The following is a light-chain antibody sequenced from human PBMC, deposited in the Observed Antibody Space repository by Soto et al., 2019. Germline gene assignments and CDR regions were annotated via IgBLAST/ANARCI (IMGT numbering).Light chain of an antibody. CDR1: QSVSSS. CDR2: GAS. V-gene: IGKV3-15*01. J-gene: IGKJ5*01. Sequence: EIVLTQSPATLSLSPGERAALSCRASQSVSSSLAWYQQRPGQAPRLLIYGASTRATGIPDRFSGSGSGTEFTLTISSLQSEDFAVYHCQQYYNWPPITFGQGTRLEN. CDR3: QQYYNWPPIT.